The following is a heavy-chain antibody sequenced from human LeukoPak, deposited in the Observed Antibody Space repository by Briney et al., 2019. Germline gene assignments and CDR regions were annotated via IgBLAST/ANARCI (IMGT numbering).Heavy chain of an antibody. D-gene: IGHD3-22*01. V-gene: IGHV4-59*11. CDR3: ARGRRGYHLPAY. CDR1: GGSISSHY. Sequence: SETLSLTCTVSGGSISSHYWSWIRQPPGKGLEWIGYIYYSGSTNYNPSLKSRVTISVDTSKNQFSLKLSSVTAADTAVYYCARGRRGYHLPAYWGQGTLVTVSS. CDR2: IYYSGST. J-gene: IGHJ4*02.